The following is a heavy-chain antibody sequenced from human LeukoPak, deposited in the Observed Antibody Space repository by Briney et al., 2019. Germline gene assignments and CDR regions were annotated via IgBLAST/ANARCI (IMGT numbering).Heavy chain of an antibody. CDR2: MNPNSGNT. V-gene: IGHV1-8*01. CDR1: GYTFTSYD. CDR3: ARASSIAARRRPNLDY. J-gene: IGHJ4*02. D-gene: IGHD6-6*01. Sequence: ASVKVSCKASGYTFTSYDINWVRQATGQGLEWMGWMNPNSGNTGYAQKFQGRVTMTRNTSISTAYMELSSLRSEDTAVYYCARASSIAARRRPNLDYWGQGTLVTVSS.